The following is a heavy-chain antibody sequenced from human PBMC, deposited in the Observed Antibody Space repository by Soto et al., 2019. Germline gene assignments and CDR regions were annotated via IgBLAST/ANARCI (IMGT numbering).Heavy chain of an antibody. CDR2: ISWKSGSR. Sequence: EVQLVESGGGLVQPGRSLRLSCAASGFTFDNYAMHWVRQAPGKGLEWVSGISWKSGSRVYADSVQGRFTISRDNAKNSLYLQMNSLRVEDTALYYCAKDVGAGDSSGPYIVWGAFDIWGQGTMVTVSS. V-gene: IGHV3-9*01. CDR3: AKDVGAGDSSGPYIVWGAFDI. D-gene: IGHD3-22*01. J-gene: IGHJ3*02. CDR1: GFTFDNYA.